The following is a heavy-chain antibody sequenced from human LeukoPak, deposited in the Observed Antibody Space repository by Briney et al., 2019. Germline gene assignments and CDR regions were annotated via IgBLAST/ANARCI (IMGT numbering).Heavy chain of an antibody. J-gene: IGHJ6*03. CDR3: ARVGSSSSKGYYYYYYTDV. D-gene: IGHD6-6*01. Sequence: SETLSLTCTVSGGSISSYYWSWIRQPPGKGLEWIGYIYYSGSTNYNPSLKSRVTISVDTSKNQFSLKLSSVTAADTAVYYCARVGSSSSKGYYYYYYTDVWGKGTTVTVSS. CDR1: GGSISSYY. V-gene: IGHV4-59*01. CDR2: IYYSGST.